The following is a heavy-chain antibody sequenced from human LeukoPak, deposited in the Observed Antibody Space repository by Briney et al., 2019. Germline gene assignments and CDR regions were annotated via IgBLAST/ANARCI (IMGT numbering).Heavy chain of an antibody. CDR1: GGLISSYY. D-gene: IGHD3-9*01. CDR2: IYYSGST. J-gene: IGHJ6*02. CDR3: ARLPTEKVLRYSYYYYGMDV. V-gene: IGHV4-59*01. Sequence: SETLSLTCTVSGGLISSYYWSWIRQPPGKGLEWIGYIYYSGSTNYNPSLKSRVTISVDTSKNQFSLKLSSVTAADTAVYYCARLPTEKVLRYSYYYYGMDVWGQGTTVTVSS.